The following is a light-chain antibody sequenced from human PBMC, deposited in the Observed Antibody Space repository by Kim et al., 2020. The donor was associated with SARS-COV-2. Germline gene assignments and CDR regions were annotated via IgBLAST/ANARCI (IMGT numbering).Light chain of an antibody. CDR2: GKS. CDR3: NSRGSNDNVL. Sequence: SSELTQDPAVSVALGQTVRITCQGDSLRSYYATWYQQKPGQAPIVVIYGKSNRPSGIPDRFSGSSSGDTASLTITGTQAGDEADYYCNSRGSNDNVLFGGGTKLTVL. J-gene: IGLJ2*01. CDR1: SLRSYY. V-gene: IGLV3-19*01.